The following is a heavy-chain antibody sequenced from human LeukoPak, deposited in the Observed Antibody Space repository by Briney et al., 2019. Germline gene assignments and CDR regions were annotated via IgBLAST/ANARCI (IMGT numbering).Heavy chain of an antibody. CDR3: ATSPLSSSSNYYYYYYMDV. CDR2: FYPKYGET. V-gene: IGHV1-24*01. CDR1: GYTLTELS. D-gene: IGHD6-6*01. Sequence: GASVKVSCKVSGYTLTELSMHWVRQAPGKGLEWMGFFYPKYGETIYAQKFQGRVTMTEDTSTDTAYMELSSLRSEDTAVYYCATSPLSSSSNYYYYYYMDVWGKGTTVTVSS. J-gene: IGHJ6*03.